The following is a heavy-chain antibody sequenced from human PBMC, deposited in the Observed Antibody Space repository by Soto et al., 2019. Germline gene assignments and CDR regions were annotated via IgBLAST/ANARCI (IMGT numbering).Heavy chain of an antibody. CDR1: GGSISSGGYY. J-gene: IGHJ5*02. Sequence: SETLSLTCTVSGGSISSGGYYWSWIRQHPGKGLERIGYIYYSGSTYYNPSLKSRVTISVDTSKNQFSLKLSSVTAADTAVYYCARGTVVPAAMIQGDNWFDPWGQGTLVTVSS. V-gene: IGHV4-31*03. D-gene: IGHD2-2*01. CDR2: IYYSGST. CDR3: ARGTVVPAAMIQGDNWFDP.